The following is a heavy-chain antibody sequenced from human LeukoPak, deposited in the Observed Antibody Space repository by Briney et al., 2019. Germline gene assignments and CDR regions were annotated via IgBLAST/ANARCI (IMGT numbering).Heavy chain of an antibody. D-gene: IGHD1-20*01. V-gene: IGHV4-39*01. CDR3: ARRRNWKLQRGAFDI. CDR1: GGSISSSSYY. CDR2: IYYSGST. J-gene: IGHJ3*02. Sequence: SETLSLTCTVSGGSISSSSYYWGWIRQPPGKGLEWIGSIYYSGSTYYNPSLKSRVTISVDTSKNQFSLKLSSVTAADTAVYYCARRRNWKLQRGAFDIWGQGTMVTVSS.